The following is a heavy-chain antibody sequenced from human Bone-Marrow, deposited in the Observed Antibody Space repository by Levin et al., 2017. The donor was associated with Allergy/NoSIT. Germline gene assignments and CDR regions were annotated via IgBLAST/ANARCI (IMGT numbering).Heavy chain of an antibody. D-gene: IGHD3-3*01. J-gene: IGHJ4*02. CDR2: MNPNSGNT. Sequence: GESLKISCKASGYTFTSYDINWVRQATGQGLEWMGWMNPNSGNTGYAQKFQGRVTMTRNTSISTAYMELSSLRSEDTAVYYCARERHVTLRFLAMVPAIRRTYYFDYWGQGTLVTVSS. CDR1: GYTFTSYD. CDR3: ARERHVTLRFLAMVPAIRRTYYFDY. V-gene: IGHV1-8*01.